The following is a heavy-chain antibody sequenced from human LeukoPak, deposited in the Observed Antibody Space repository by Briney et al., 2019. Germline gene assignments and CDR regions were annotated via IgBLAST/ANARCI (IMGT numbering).Heavy chain of an antibody. CDR3: VNSPGVATNFDY. CDR1: GFTFSSYA. Sequence: KAGGSLRLSCAASGFTFSSYAMSWVRQAPGKGLEWVSAISGSGGSTYYADSVKGRFTISRDNSKNTLYLQMNSLRAEDTAVYYCVNSPGVATNFDYWGQGTLVTVSS. V-gene: IGHV3-23*01. CDR2: ISGSGGST. D-gene: IGHD5-12*01. J-gene: IGHJ4*02.